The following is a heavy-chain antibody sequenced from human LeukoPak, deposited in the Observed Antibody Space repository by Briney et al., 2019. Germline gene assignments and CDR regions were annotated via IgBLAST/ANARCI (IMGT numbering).Heavy chain of an antibody. CDR2: IYYSGRT. CDR3: ARHDAIRPNWFDS. CDR1: GGSISSSSYY. Sequence: KPSETLSLTCTVSGGSISSSSYYWAWIRQPPGKGLEWIGSIYYSGRTYYNPSLKSRVTISVDTSKTQFSLRLSSVTAADTAVYYCARHDAIRPNWFDSWGQGTLVTVSS. V-gene: IGHV4-39*01. J-gene: IGHJ5*01.